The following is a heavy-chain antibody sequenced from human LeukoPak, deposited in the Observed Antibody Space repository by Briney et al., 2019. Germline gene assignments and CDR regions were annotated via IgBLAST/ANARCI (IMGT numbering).Heavy chain of an antibody. CDR3: AKAAGSDSGNTFDY. J-gene: IGHJ4*02. V-gene: IGHV3-23*01. CDR1: GFTFNSHA. CDR2: ISGSGGYT. D-gene: IGHD3-10*01. Sequence: GGSLRLSCAASGFTFNSHAMNWVRQAPGKGLEWVSGISGSGGYTYYADSVKGRFTISRDNSKNTIYLQMNSLRAEDTATYYCAKAAGSDSGNTFDYWGQGTLVTVSS.